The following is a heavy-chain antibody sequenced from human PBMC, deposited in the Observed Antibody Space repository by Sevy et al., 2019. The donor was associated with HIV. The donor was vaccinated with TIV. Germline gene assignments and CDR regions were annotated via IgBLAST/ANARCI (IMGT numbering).Heavy chain of an antibody. V-gene: IGHV1-69*13. J-gene: IGHJ3*02. CDR2: TIPIFGTA. CDR3: ARAAAEDNDAFDI. CDR1: GGTFSSYA. D-gene: IGHD6-13*01. Sequence: ASVKVSCKASGGTFSSYAISWVRQAPGQGLEWMGRTIPIFGTANYAQKFQGRVTITADESTSTAYMELSSLRSEDTAVYYCARAAAEDNDAFDIWGQGTMVTVSS.